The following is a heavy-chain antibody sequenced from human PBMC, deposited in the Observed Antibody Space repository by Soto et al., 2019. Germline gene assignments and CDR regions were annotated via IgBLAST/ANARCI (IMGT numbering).Heavy chain of an antibody. V-gene: IGHV1-18*01. J-gene: IGHJ1*01. CDR3: ARDRKVILEGYFQH. CDR2: ISAYNGNT. CDR1: GYTFNSYG. Sequence: QVQLVQSEAEVMEPGASVKVSCKASGYTFNSYGISWVRQAPGQGLEWMGWISAYNGNTDYAEKFQGRVTMTTDTSTSTAYMEVRSLRYDDTAVYYCARDRKVILEGYFQHWGQGTLVTVS.